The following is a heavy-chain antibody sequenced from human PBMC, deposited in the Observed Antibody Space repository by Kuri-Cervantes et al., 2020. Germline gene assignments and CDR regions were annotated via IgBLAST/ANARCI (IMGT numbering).Heavy chain of an antibody. CDR1: GFTFSSYA. D-gene: IGHD2-15*01. J-gene: IGHJ4*02. Sequence: GESLKISCAASGFTFSSYAMHWVRQAPGQGLEWVAVIWFDASQEYYADSVKGRFSISRDNSKNTLYLQMNSLRAEDTAIYSCARSCVGGTCQATAFDYWGQGTLVTVSS. CDR3: ARSCVGGTCQATAFDY. V-gene: IGHV3-33*08. CDR2: IWFDASQE.